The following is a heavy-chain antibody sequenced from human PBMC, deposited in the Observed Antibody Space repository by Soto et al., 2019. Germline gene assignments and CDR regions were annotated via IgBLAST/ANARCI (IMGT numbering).Heavy chain of an antibody. CDR3: ARGLITMVRGVISSGWFDP. V-gene: IGHV1-69*13. CDR1: GGTFSSYA. D-gene: IGHD3-10*01. CDR2: IIPIFGTA. J-gene: IGHJ5*02. Sequence: GASVKVSCKASGGTFSSYAISWVRQAPGQGLEWMGGIIPIFGTANYAQKFQGRVTITADESTSTAYMELSSLRSEDTAVYYCARGLITMVRGVISSGWFDPWGQRTLVTVSS.